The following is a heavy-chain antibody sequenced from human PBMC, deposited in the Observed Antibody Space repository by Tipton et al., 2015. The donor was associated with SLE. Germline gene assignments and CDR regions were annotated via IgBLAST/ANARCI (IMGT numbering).Heavy chain of an antibody. V-gene: IGHV4-4*08. D-gene: IGHD1/OR15-1a*01. Sequence: TLSLTCAVYGGSFSGYYWSWIRQPPGKGLEWIGYIYSSGSTNYNPSRKSRVTTSVDTSKNQFSLKLSSVTAADTAVYYCARGRNSWNNEAFHIWGQGTMVTVSS. CDR1: GGSFSGYY. J-gene: IGHJ3*02. CDR2: IYSSGST. CDR3: ARGRNSWNNEAFHI.